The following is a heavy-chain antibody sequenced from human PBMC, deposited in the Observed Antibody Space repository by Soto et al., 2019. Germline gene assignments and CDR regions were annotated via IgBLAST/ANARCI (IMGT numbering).Heavy chain of an antibody. CDR1: GGTFSSYT. CDR2: IIPILGIA. CDR3: ARDRSCSGGSCYHNWFDP. Sequence: ASVKVSCKASGGTFSSYTISWVRQAPGQGLEWMGRIIPILGIANYAQKFQGRVTITAAKSTSTAYMELSSLRSEDTAVYYCARDRSCSGGSCYHNWFDPWGQGTLVTVSS. V-gene: IGHV1-69*04. J-gene: IGHJ5*02. D-gene: IGHD2-15*01.